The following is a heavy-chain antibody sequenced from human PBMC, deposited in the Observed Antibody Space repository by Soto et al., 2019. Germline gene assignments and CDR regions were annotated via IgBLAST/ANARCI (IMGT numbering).Heavy chain of an antibody. J-gene: IGHJ6*03. D-gene: IGHD3-10*01. Sequence: QVQLVQSGPEVKKSGSSVKVSCKLSGGTFTSDTISWLRRAPGQGLEWMGRIIPILGTGNYAQKFQGRITITEDKSTNTRYMELSSLTSEDTAIYYCEREEGSYNMGTYPFYYMDVWGNGTTVTVSS. V-gene: IGHV1-69*08. CDR3: EREEGSYNMGTYPFYYMDV. CDR1: GGTFTSDT. CDR2: IIPILGTG.